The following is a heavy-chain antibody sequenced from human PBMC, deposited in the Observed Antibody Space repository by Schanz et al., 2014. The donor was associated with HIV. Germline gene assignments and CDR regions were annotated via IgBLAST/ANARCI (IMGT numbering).Heavy chain of an antibody. CDR2: MNPNSGGT. CDR3: ARNQYQLLPFDY. CDR1: GYTFSNYD. J-gene: IGHJ4*02. Sequence: QVQLVQSGAEVKKSGASVKVSCKASGYTFSNYDINWVRQAPGQGLEWMGWMNPNSGGTKSAQKFQGRVTMTRDTSINTASMEVSRLMSDDTAVYYCARNQYQLLPFDYWGQGTLVTVSS. D-gene: IGHD2-15*01. V-gene: IGHV1-2*02.